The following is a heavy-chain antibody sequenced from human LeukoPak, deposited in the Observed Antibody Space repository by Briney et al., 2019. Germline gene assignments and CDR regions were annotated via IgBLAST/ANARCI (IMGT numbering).Heavy chain of an antibody. CDR1: GYTCTSYG. CDR3: ARGAPIRVAVAATFDP. CDR2: ISAYNGNT. Sequence: ASVKVSCKASGYTCTSYGISWVRQATGQGLEWMGWISAYNGNTNYAQKLQGRVTMTTDTSTSTAYMELRSLRSDDTAVYYCARGAPIRVAVAATFDPWGQGTLVTVPS. V-gene: IGHV1-18*01. J-gene: IGHJ5*02. D-gene: IGHD6-19*01.